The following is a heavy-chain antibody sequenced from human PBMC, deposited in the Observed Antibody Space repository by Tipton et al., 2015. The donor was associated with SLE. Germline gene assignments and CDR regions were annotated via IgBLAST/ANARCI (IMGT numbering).Heavy chain of an antibody. CDR1: GGSISSHY. Sequence: TLSLTCTVSGGSISSHYWSWIRQPPWKGLEWIGCIYYRGSTNYNPSLKSRVTISVDTSKNQFSLKLSSLTAADTAVYYCARGGSSGWYFFGAFDIWGQGTMVTVSS. CDR2: IYYRGST. CDR3: ARGGSSGWYFFGAFDI. J-gene: IGHJ3*02. D-gene: IGHD6-19*01. V-gene: IGHV4-59*11.